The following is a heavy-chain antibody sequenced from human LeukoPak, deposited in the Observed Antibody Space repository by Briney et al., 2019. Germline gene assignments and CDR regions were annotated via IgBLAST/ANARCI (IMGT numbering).Heavy chain of an antibody. V-gene: IGHV3-48*03. Sequence: PGGSLRLSCAASGFTFSSYEMNWVRQAPGKGLEWVSYISSSGSTIYYADSVKGRFTISRDNAKNSLYLQMNSLRAEDTAVYYCARLKGYSSGWYPWVSGYYFDYWGQGTLVTVSS. D-gene: IGHD6-19*01. J-gene: IGHJ4*02. CDR2: ISSSGSTI. CDR3: ARLKGYSSGWYPWVSGYYFDY. CDR1: GFTFSSYE.